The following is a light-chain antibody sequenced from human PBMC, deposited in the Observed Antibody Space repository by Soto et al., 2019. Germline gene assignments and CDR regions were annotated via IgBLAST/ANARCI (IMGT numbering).Light chain of an antibody. CDR1: QSVSSN. J-gene: IGKJ1*01. CDR2: GAS. CDR3: QQYNSFWT. V-gene: IGKV3-15*01. Sequence: EIVMTQSPATLSVSPGEGATLSCRASQSVSSNLAWYRQKPGQAPRLLIYGASTRATDIPARFSGSGSGTEFTPTISSLQSEDFAVYYCQQYNSFWTFGQGTKVEIK.